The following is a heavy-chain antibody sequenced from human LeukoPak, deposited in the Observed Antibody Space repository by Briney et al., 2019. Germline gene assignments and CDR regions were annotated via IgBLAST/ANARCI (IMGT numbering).Heavy chain of an antibody. Sequence: PGGSLRLSCAASGFTFSSYWMHWVRQAPGKGLVWVSRINSDGSSTSYADSVKGRFTISRDNAKNTLYLQMNSLRAEDTAVYYCARDEAAAPSGIAVAGTNLDYWGQGTLVTVS. D-gene: IGHD6-19*01. V-gene: IGHV3-74*01. J-gene: IGHJ4*02. CDR1: GFTFSSYW. CDR2: INSDGSST. CDR3: ARDEAAAPSGIAVAGTNLDY.